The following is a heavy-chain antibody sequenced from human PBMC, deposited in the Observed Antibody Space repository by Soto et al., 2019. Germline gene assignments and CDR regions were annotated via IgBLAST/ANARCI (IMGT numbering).Heavy chain of an antibody. CDR1: GFTFTSYG. V-gene: IGHV1-3*01. J-gene: IGHJ5*02. Sequence: ASVKGSCKASGFTFTSYGIHWVRQAPGQRLEWMGWINAANGDTKYSPKFQGRATITRDTSASTAYMELSSLRSEDTAVYYCVRRHVSATGIDWFDPWGQGTLVTV. D-gene: IGHD6-13*01. CDR3: VRRHVSATGIDWFDP. CDR2: INAANGDT.